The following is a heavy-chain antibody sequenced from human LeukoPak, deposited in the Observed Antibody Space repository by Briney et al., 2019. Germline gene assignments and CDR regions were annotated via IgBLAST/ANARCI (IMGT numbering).Heavy chain of an antibody. Sequence: GRSLRLSCAASGFPFSRYTMNWVRQAQGKGLEWVSYISSSSSSIYYADSVKGRFTISRDNAENSLYLQMNSLRDEDTAVYYCARDTGGPDYWGQGTLVTVSS. D-gene: IGHD3-16*01. CDR1: GFPFSRYT. V-gene: IGHV3-48*02. CDR3: ARDTGGPDY. J-gene: IGHJ4*02. CDR2: ISSSSSSI.